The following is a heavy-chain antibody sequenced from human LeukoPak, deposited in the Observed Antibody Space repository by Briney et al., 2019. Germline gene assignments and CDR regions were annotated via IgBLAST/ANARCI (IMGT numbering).Heavy chain of an antibody. CDR2: IYSGGST. CDR1: GFIVSSTY. CDR3: ARGKLGISDAFDI. Sequence: GGSLRLSCAASGFIVSSTYMSWVRQAPGKGLEWVSVIYSGGSTYYADSVKGRFTISRDNSKNTLYLQMNSLRAEDTAVYYCARGKLGISDAFDIWGQGTMVTVSS. V-gene: IGHV3-53*01. J-gene: IGHJ3*02. D-gene: IGHD7-27*01.